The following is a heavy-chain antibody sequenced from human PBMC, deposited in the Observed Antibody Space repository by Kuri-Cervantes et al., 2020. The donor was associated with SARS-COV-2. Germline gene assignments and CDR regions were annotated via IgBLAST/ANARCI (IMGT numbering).Heavy chain of an antibody. J-gene: IGHJ5*02. V-gene: IGHV4-61*01. CDR2: IYYSGST. D-gene: IGHD1-26*01. CDR3: AREHIVGVSGSWFDP. Sequence: GSLRLSCTVSGGSISSSSYYWGWIRQPPGKGLEWIGYIYYSGSTNYNPSLKSRVTISVDTSKNQFSLKLSSVTAADTAVYYCAREHIVGVSGSWFDPWGQGTLVTVSS. CDR1: GGSISSSSYY.